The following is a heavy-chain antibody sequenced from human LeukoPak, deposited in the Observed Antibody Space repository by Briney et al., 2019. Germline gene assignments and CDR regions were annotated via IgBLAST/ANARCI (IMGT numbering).Heavy chain of an antibody. CDR1: GGTFSSYA. Sequence: GASVKVSCKASGGTFSSYAISWVRQAPGQGLEWMGGIIPIFGTANYAQKFQGRVTITTDESTSTAYMELSSLRSEDTAVYYCARPYSGSYFGWFDPWGQGTLVTVSS. J-gene: IGHJ5*02. CDR3: ARPYSGSYFGWFDP. V-gene: IGHV1-69*05. D-gene: IGHD1-26*01. CDR2: IIPIFGTA.